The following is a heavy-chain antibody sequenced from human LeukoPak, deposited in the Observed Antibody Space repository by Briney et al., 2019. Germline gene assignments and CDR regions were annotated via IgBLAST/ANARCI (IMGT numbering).Heavy chain of an antibody. J-gene: IGHJ3*02. V-gene: IGHV3-9*01. CDR1: GFSFDDYA. CDR2: ISWNSGTR. D-gene: IGHD6-19*01. Sequence: GGSLRLSCAASGFSFDDYAMHWVRQAPGKGLEWVSSISWNSGTRGYADSVKGRFTISRDNAKNSLFLQMNSLRAEDTAFYYCAKESSAWGACSSDDAFDIWGQGTMVTVSS. CDR3: AKESSAWGACSSDDAFDI.